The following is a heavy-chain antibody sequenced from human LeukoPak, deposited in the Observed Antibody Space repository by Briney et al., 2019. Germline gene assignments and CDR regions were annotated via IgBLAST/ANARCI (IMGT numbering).Heavy chain of an antibody. D-gene: IGHD3-10*01. CDR1: GFTFSSYV. J-gene: IGHJ4*02. CDR2: ISGSGDST. CDR3: AKVAVRGVIINYFDY. Sequence: GGSLTLSCAASGFTFSSYVMTWVRQAPGKGLEWFSAISGSGDSTYYADYVKGRFTISRDNSKNTLYLQMNSLRAEDTAVYYCAKVAVRGVIINYFDYWGQGTLVTVSS. V-gene: IGHV3-23*01.